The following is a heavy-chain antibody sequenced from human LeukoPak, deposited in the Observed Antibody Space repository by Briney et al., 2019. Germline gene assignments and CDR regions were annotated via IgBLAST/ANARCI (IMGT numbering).Heavy chain of an antibody. CDR3: ARRGSSGSYSY. V-gene: IGHV3-72*01. J-gene: IGHJ4*02. D-gene: IGHD1-26*01. CDR1: GFTFSDHY. CDR2: TRSKANSYTT. Sequence: GGSLRLSCAASGFTFSDHYMDWVRQAPGKGLEWVGRTRSKANSYTTEYAASVKGRFTISRDDSKNSLYLQMNSLKTEDTAVYYCARRGSSGSYSYWGQGTLVTVSS.